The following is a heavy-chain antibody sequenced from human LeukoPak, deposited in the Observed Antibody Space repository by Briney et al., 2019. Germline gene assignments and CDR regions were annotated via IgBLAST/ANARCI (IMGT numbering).Heavy chain of an antibody. D-gene: IGHD3-16*01. CDR1: GGSISIYY. Sequence: SETLSLSCTVSGGSISIYYWTWIRQPPGKGQEWIGHISYSGRTNYNLSRKSRVAISLDTSKKQFSLKLSSVTAADTAVYYCARANSLGNWYFDLWGRGTLVTVSS. CDR3: ARANSLGNWYFDL. J-gene: IGHJ2*01. V-gene: IGHV4-59*01. CDR2: ISYSGRT.